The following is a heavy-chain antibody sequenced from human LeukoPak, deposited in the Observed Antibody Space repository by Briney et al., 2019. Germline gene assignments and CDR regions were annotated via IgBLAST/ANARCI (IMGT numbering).Heavy chain of an antibody. D-gene: IGHD4-23*01. CDR1: GVTFSSYC. V-gene: IGHV3-74*01. CDR3: ARGRPHGNDY. Sequence: PGGSLRLSCAASGVTFSSYCMDLVRQAPGKGLVWVSRIASDGSSTTYADSVKGRFSISRDNAKNTLYLQMNSLRVKDTAVYYCARGRPHGNDYWGQGTLVTVSS. CDR2: IASDGSST. J-gene: IGHJ4*02.